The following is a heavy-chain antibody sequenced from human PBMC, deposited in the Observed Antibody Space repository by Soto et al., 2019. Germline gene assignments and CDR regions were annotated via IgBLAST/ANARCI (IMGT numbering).Heavy chain of an antibody. V-gene: IGHV1-69*06. J-gene: IGHJ4*02. D-gene: IGHD2-15*01. CDR1: GGTFTRYA. CDR2: IIPIFGTT. Sequence: ASVKVSCKASGGTFTRYAVSWVRQSPGQGPEWMGSIIPIFGTTNYAHNFQGRISITADRSTSTAYLELSGLRSDDTAVYYCARGGPGTMIEYATPFDHWGQGILVTGS. CDR3: ARGGPGTMIEYATPFDH.